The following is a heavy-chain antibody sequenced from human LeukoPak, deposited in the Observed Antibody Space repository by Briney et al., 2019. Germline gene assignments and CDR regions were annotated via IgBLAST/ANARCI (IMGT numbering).Heavy chain of an antibody. CDR1: GFTLSSYG. CDR3: ARDAYYYGSGSYVDY. Sequence: GGSLRLSCAASGFTLSSYGMHWVRQAPGKGLEWVAVIYYDGNNKFYADSVKGRFTISRDNSKNTLYLQMNSLRAEDTAVYYCARDAYYYGSGSYVDYWGQGTLVTVSS. V-gene: IGHV3-33*01. J-gene: IGHJ4*02. CDR2: IYYDGNNK. D-gene: IGHD3-10*01.